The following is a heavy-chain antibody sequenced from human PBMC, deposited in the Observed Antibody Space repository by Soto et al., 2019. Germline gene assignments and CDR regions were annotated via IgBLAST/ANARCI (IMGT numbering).Heavy chain of an antibody. CDR2: IKSRVDGGAT. CDR3: TATAAPGVDV. D-gene: IGHD6-25*01. Sequence: VQLVESGGGLVKTGGSLRIVCEASGFTFSDYYMSWVRQAPGKGLEWVGRIKSRVDGGATDFAAPVKGRFTVSRDDSENTVYLQMNSLKTEDTATYYCTATAAPGVDVWGPGTTVIVSS. V-gene: IGHV3-15*01. J-gene: IGHJ6*02. CDR1: GFTFSDYY.